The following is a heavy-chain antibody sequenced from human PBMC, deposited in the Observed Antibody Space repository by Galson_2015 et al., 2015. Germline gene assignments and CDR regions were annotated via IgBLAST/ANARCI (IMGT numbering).Heavy chain of an antibody. D-gene: IGHD3-10*01. CDR1: GFTFSFYD. V-gene: IGHV3-13*01. CDR2: ISTAGDT. J-gene: IGHJ4*02. Sequence: SLRLSCAASGFTFSFYDMHWVRQVPGKGLEWVSAISTAGDTYYAGSVKGRITISRENATNSLYLQINSLRAGDTAVYYFARANYGAGRPSNWYFVRWGRGTLVTVSP. CDR3: ARANYGAGRPSNWYFVR.